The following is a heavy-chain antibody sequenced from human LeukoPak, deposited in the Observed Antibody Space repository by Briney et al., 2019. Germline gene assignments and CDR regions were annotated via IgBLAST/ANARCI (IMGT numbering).Heavy chain of an antibody. V-gene: IGHV3-30*15. D-gene: IGHD3-10*01. CDR2: ISKDGNNE. CDR3: AREAYYGSGRSRKPSPV. CDR1: GFTFSSYA. Sequence: RWALRLSCAASGFTFSSYAMYWVRQAPGKRLEGVALISKDGNNEDHADSVKGRFTISRDNSKDTLYLQMRSMRPEDTAVYYCAREAYYGSGRSRKPSPVWGQGILVTVSS. J-gene: IGHJ4*02.